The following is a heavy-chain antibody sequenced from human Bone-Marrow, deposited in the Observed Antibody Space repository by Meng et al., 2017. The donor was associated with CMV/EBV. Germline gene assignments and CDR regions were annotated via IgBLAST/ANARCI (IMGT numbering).Heavy chain of an antibody. J-gene: IGHJ4*02. D-gene: IGHD5-24*01. V-gene: IGHV3-23*03. CDR3: ARGGYNSFCLDY. CDR2: IYSGGSST. Sequence: GGSLRLSCAASGFTFSSYAMSWVRQAPGKGLEWVSVIYSGGSSTYYADSVKGRFTISRDNSKNTLYLQMNSLRAEDTAVYYCARGGYNSFCLDYWGQGTLVTVSS. CDR1: GFTFSSYA.